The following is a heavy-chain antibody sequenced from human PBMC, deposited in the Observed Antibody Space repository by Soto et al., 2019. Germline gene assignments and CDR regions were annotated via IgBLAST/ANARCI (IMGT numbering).Heavy chain of an antibody. Sequence: PSETLSLTCAVYGGSFSGYYWSWIRQPPGKGLEWIGEISHSGSTNYNPSLKSRVTISVDTSKNQFSLKLSSVTAADTAVYYCARGASRSSSGLDYWGQGTLATVSA. D-gene: IGHD6-6*01. CDR3: ARGASRSSSGLDY. V-gene: IGHV4-34*01. CDR1: GGSFSGYY. CDR2: ISHSGST. J-gene: IGHJ4*02.